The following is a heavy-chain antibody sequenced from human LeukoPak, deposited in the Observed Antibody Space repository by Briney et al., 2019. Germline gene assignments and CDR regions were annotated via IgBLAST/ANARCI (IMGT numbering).Heavy chain of an antibody. J-gene: IGHJ5*02. CDR1: GFTFDDYA. CDR2: ISGDGGST. V-gene: IGHV3-43*02. CDR3: AKTRGYSYGNWFDP. D-gene: IGHD5-18*01. Sequence: GGSLRLSCAASGFTFDDYAMHWVRQAPGKGLEWVSLISGDGGSTYYADSVKGRFTISRDNSKNSLYLQMNSLGTEDTALYYCAKTRGYSYGNWFDPWGQGTLVTVSS.